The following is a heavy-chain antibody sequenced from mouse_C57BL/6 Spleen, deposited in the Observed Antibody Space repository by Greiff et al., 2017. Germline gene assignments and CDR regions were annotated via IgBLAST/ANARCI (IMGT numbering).Heavy chain of an antibody. CDR3: ARLITTVVPFDY. CDR2: IYPGSGST. V-gene: IGHV1-55*01. Sequence: QVHVKQSGAELVKPGASVKMSCKASGYTFTSYWITWVKQRPGQGLEWIGDIYPGSGSTNYNEKFKSKATLTVDTSSSTAYMQLSSLTSEDSAVYYCARLITTVVPFDYWGQGTTLTVSS. CDR1: GYTFTSYW. D-gene: IGHD1-1*01. J-gene: IGHJ2*01.